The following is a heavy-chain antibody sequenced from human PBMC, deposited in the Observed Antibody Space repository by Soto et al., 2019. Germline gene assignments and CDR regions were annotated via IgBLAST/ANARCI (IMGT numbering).Heavy chain of an antibody. CDR2: IIPIFGTA. D-gene: IGHD3-22*01. V-gene: IGHV1-69*06. Sequence: SVKVSCKASGGTFSSYAISWVRQAPGQGLEWMGGIIPIFGTANYAQKFQGRVTITADKSTSTAYMELSSLRSEDTAVYYCARGSDYYDSSGYYSDYWGQGTLVTVSS. CDR1: GGTFSSYA. J-gene: IGHJ4*02. CDR3: ARGSDYYDSSGYYSDY.